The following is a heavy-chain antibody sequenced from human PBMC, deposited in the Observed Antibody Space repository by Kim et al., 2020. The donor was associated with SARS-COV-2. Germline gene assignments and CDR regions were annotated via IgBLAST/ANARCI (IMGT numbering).Heavy chain of an antibody. V-gene: IGHV5-51*01. CDR3: ARRKHDYVWGSYRSNYFDY. CDR2: IYPGDSDP. CDR1: GYSFTSYW. D-gene: IGHD3-16*02. Sequence: GESLKISCKGSGYSFTSYWIGWVRQMPGKGLEWMGIIYPGDSDPRYRPSFQGQVTISADKSISTAYLQWSSLKASDTAMYYCARRKHDYVWGSYRSNYFDYWGQGTLVTVSS. J-gene: IGHJ4*02.